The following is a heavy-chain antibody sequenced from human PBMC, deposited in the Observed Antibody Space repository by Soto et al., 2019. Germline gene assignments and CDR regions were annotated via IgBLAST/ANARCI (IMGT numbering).Heavy chain of an antibody. Sequence: QVQLQESGPGLVKPSQTLSLTCTVSGDSINNGDCCWSWLRQLPGKGLEWIGYIYYSGTKYYNPSLKSRVSMSVDTSKNQFSLNLTSVTAADTAVYYCAREKEDDSGDYNAFDIWGQGTVVTVSS. D-gene: IGHD4-17*01. CDR2: IYYSGTK. V-gene: IGHV4-31*03. CDR1: GDSINNGDCC. J-gene: IGHJ3*02. CDR3: AREKEDDSGDYNAFDI.